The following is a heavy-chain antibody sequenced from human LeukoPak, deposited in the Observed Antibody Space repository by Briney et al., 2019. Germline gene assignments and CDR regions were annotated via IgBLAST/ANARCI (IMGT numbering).Heavy chain of an antibody. CDR2: INPNSGGT. Sequence: ASVKVSCKPSGGTFGSYAISWVRQAPGQGLEWMGWINPNSGGTNYAQKFQGRVTMTRDTSISTAYMELSRLRSDDTAVYYCARGFTTFNWFDPWGQGTLVTVSS. CDR1: GGTFGSYA. J-gene: IGHJ5*02. D-gene: IGHD1-1*01. V-gene: IGHV1-2*02. CDR3: ARGFTTFNWFDP.